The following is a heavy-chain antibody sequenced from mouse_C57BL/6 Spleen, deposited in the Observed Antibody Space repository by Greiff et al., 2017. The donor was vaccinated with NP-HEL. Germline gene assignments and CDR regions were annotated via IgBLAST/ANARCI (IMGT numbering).Heavy chain of an antibody. CDR1: GYTFPDHT. CDR3: ARGRGDYATFYAMDD. D-gene: IGHD2-4*01. V-gene: IGHV1-78*01. Sequence: VQLVESDAELVKPGASVKISCKVSGYTFPDHTIPWMKQRPEQGLEWIGYIYPSDGSTKYNEKFKGKATLTADKSSSTAYLQLNSLTSEDSAVYFCARGRGDYATFYAMDDWGKGTTVTVSS. J-gene: IGHJ4*01. CDR2: IYPSDGST.